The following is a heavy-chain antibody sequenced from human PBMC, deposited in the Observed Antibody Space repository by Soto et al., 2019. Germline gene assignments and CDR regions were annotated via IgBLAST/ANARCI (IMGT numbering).Heavy chain of an antibody. V-gene: IGHV4-39*01. CDR2: LYYIGSA. CDR1: GVSVSSPSFY. CDR3: TRQTTGGYPPQKFDH. J-gene: IGHJ4*02. D-gene: IGHD2-15*01. Sequence: ETLSLTCSFSGVSVSSPSFYWAWVRQSPGKGLEGIGSLYYIGSAYYSPSLKSRITISADSSRHQFSLKLASVTAADTGLYFCTRQTTGGYPPQKFDHWGQGALVTVSS.